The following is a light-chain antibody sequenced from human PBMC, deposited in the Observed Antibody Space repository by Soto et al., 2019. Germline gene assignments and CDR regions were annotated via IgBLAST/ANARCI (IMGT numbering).Light chain of an antibody. V-gene: IGLV1-40*01. CDR1: SSNIGAGYD. J-gene: IGLJ1*01. CDR3: QSYDSSLSAYV. CDR2: GNS. Sequence: QSVLTQPPSVSGAPGQRVTLSCTGSSSNIGAGYDVHGYQQLPGTAPKLLIYGNSNRPSGVPDRFSGSKSGTSASLAITGLQAEDEADYYCQSYDSSLSAYVFGTGTKLTVL.